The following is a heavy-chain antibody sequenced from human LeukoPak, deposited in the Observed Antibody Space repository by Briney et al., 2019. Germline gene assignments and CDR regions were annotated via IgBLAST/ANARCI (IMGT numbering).Heavy chain of an antibody. V-gene: IGHV5-51*01. J-gene: IGHJ4*02. CDR2: IYPGDSDT. Sequence: GESLKIYCKGSGYSFSSHWIGWVRQMPGKGLEWMGLIYPGDSDTRYNPSFQGQVTMSADKSISTAYLHWSSLKASDTAMYYCARGEIVGGSTSNFDYWGQGALVTVSS. CDR1: GYSFSSHW. CDR3: ARGEIVGGSTSNFDY. D-gene: IGHD1-26*01.